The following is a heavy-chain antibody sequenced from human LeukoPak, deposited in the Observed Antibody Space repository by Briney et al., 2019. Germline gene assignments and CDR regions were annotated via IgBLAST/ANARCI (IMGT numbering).Heavy chain of an antibody. CDR1: GFTFSSYG. V-gene: IGHV3-30*02. D-gene: IGHD4-17*01. Sequence: GGSLRLSCAASGFTFSSYGMHWVRQAPGKGLEWVAFIRYDGSNKYYADSVKGRFTISRDNSKNTLYLQMNSLRAEDTAVYYCAKVSLYDYGDYVPPFGAFDIWGQGTMVTVSS. CDR2: IRYDGSNK. CDR3: AKVSLYDYGDYVPPFGAFDI. J-gene: IGHJ3*02.